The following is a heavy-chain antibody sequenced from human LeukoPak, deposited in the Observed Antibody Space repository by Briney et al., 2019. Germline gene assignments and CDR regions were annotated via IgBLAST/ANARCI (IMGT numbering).Heavy chain of an antibody. D-gene: IGHD6-19*01. CDR2: IHTSGST. Sequence: SETLSLTCTVSGGSISSYYWSWIRQPAGKGLEWIGRIHTSGSTNYNPSLKSQVTMSVDTSKKHFSLKLSSVTAADTAVYYCAGYSSGWYLYYWGQGTLVTVSS. CDR1: GGSISSYY. V-gene: IGHV4-4*07. J-gene: IGHJ4*02. CDR3: AGYSSGWYLYY.